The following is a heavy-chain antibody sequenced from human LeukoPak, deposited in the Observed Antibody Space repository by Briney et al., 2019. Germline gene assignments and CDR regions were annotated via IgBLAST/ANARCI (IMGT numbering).Heavy chain of an antibody. CDR1: GFTLSSYS. J-gene: IGHJ4*02. D-gene: IGHD2-21*02. Sequence: PGGSLRLSCAASGFTLSSYSLNWVRQAPGKGLEWVSAIGGSGGSTYYADSVKGRFTISRDNSKNTLYLQVNSLRAEDTAVYYCAKNPPPYCGGDCYSFDYWGQGTLVTVSS. CDR2: IGGSGGST. V-gene: IGHV3-23*01. CDR3: AKNPPPYCGGDCYSFDY.